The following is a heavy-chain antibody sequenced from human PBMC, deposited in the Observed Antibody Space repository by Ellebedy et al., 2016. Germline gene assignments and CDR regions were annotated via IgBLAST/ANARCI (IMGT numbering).Heavy chain of an antibody. CDR3: ARIALSGAYSFDY. CDR2: AGNP. V-gene: IGHV7-4-1*02. Sequence: ASVKVSCKASGYTFSHHSISWVRQAPGQGLEWMGYAGNPTYAQGFTGRFVFSLDASVSTAYLQITSLKADDTAVYYCARIALSGAYSFDYWGQGSLVTVSS. J-gene: IGHJ4*02. CDR1: GYTFSHHS. D-gene: IGHD7-27*01.